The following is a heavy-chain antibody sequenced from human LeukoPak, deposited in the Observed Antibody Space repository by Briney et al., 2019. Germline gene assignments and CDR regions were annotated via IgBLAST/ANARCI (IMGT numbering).Heavy chain of an antibody. V-gene: IGHV4-39*02. CDR1: GGSISSSSYY. Sequence: PSETLSLTCTVSGGSISSSSYYWGWIRQPPGKGLEWIGSIYYSGSTYYNPSLKSRVTISVDTSKNQFSLKLSSVTAADTAVYYCAREGIAALVGDAFDIWGQGTMVTVSS. CDR2: IYYSGST. J-gene: IGHJ3*02. D-gene: IGHD6-13*01. CDR3: AREGIAALVGDAFDI.